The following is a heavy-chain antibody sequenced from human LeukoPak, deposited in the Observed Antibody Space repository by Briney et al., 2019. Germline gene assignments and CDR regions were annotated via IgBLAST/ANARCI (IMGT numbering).Heavy chain of an antibody. CDR2: IYPGDSDT. Sequence: GESLKISCKGSGYSFTSYWIGWVRQMPGKGLEWMGIIYPGDSDTRYSPSFQGQVTISADKSISTAYLQWSGLKASDTAMYYCARQTSSLGYDSSGYSFDYWGQGTLVTVSS. V-gene: IGHV5-51*01. J-gene: IGHJ4*02. D-gene: IGHD3-22*01. CDR3: ARQTSSLGYDSSGYSFDY. CDR1: GYSFTSYW.